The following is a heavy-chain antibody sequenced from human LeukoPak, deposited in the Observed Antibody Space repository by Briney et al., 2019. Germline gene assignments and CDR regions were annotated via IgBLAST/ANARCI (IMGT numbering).Heavy chain of an antibody. V-gene: IGHV1-2*02. CDR1: GYTLTRYD. J-gene: IGHJ6*03. D-gene: IGHD4-17*01. CDR3: AINGDRFGFKGDYSDYYYYMDV. Sequence: GASVRVSCKASGYTLTRYDMHWGRQAPGQGGEGRGGINPKRGGTNFAQTFQARVTMTRHTSISTPYMELSRLRSDDTAVYYCAINGDRFGFKGDYSDYYYYMDVWGKGTTVTVSS. CDR2: INPKRGGT.